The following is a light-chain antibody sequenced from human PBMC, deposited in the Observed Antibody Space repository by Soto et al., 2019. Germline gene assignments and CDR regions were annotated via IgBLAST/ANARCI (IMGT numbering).Light chain of an antibody. J-gene: IGKJ2*02. V-gene: IGKV1-5*03. CDR2: KAS. CDR1: QSISSW. Sequence: DIQMTQSPSTLSASVGDRVTITCRASQSISSWLAWYQQKPGKAPKLLIYKASSLESGVPSRFSGSGSGTEFTLTISSRQPDDFATYYCQQYNSYSPWTFGQGTKLEIK. CDR3: QQYNSYSPWT.